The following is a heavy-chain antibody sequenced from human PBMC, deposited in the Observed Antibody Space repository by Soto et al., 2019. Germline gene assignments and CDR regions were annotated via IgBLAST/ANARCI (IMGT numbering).Heavy chain of an antibody. CDR1: GGSISSGGYY. CDR2: IYYSGST. D-gene: IGHD3-10*01. V-gene: IGHV4-31*03. J-gene: IGHJ5*02. Sequence: PSETLSLTCTVSGGSISSGGYYWSWIRQHPGKGLEWIGYIYYSGSTYYNPSLKSRVTISVDTSKNQFSLKLSSVTAADTAVYYCARAFWDTMVRGVIMPDNWFDPWGQGTLVTVSS. CDR3: ARAFWDTMVRGVIMPDNWFDP.